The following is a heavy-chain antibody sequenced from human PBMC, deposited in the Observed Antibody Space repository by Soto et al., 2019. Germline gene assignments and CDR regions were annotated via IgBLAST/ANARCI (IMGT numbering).Heavy chain of an antibody. D-gene: IGHD6-13*01. CDR2: ISYDGSNK. Sequence: GGSLRLSCAASGFTFSSYGMHWVRQAPGKGLEWVAVISYDGSNKYYADSVKGRFTISRDNSKNTLYLQMNSLRAEDTAVYYCAKAAAVAAAGYYYYYYMDVWGKGTTVTVSS. CDR3: AKAAAVAAAGYYYYYYMDV. CDR1: GFTFSSYG. V-gene: IGHV3-30*18. J-gene: IGHJ6*03.